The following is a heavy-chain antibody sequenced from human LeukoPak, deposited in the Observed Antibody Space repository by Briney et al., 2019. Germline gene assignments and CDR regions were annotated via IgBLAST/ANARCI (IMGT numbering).Heavy chain of an antibody. CDR3: ASDGTRYCSSTSCYSGYYYYGMDV. J-gene: IGHJ6*02. CDR1: GFILDDYG. CDR2: MNWKGGST. D-gene: IGHD2-2*02. V-gene: IGHV3-20*04. Sequence: GGSLRLSCAASGFILDDYGMSCVSQAPEKGLEWVSCMNWKGGSTGYADSVKGRFTISRDTAKRSLCLQMNRMRAEDTALYYCASDGTRYCSSTSCYSGYYYYGMDVWGQGTMVTVSS.